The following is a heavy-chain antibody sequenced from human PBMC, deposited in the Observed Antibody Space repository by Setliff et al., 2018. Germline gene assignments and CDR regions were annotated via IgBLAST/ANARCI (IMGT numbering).Heavy chain of an antibody. CDR1: GYSFTSFD. Sequence: ASVKVSCKTSGYSFTSFDVNWVRQATGQGLEWLGYIKPSDGGTKYAQKFQGRVTMTRDISTSTFYMELSSLTSEDTALYYCARVVGAVGDFWGQGTLVTVSS. CDR2: IKPSDGGT. V-gene: IGHV1-8*01. D-gene: IGHD1-26*01. CDR3: ARVVGAVGDF. J-gene: IGHJ4*02.